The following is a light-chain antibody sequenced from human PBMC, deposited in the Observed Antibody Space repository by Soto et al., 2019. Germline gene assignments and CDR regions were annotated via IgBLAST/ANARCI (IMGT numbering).Light chain of an antibody. CDR1: QGIRND. J-gene: IGKJ5*01. Sequence: AIQMTQSPSSLSASVGDRVTITCRASQGIRNDLGWYQQKPGKAPKLLIYAASSLQSGVPSRFSGSGPGTDFTLTISSLQPEDFATYYCLQDYNYPTFGQGTRLEIK. CDR3: LQDYNYPT. CDR2: AAS. V-gene: IGKV1-6*01.